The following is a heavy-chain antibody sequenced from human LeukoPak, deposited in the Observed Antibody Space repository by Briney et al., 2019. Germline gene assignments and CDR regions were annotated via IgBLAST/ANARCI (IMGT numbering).Heavy chain of an antibody. J-gene: IGHJ3*02. V-gene: IGHV4-38-2*02. D-gene: IGHD3-22*01. CDR3: ARPLYGGYGDAFDI. Sequence: KPSETLSLTCIVSGSSISSGYYWGWIRQPPGKGLEWIGSSYHSGTTYYNPSLKSRVTLSVDTSKNQFSLKLSSVTAADTAVYYCARPLYGGYGDAFDIWGQGTMVTVSS. CDR1: GSSISSGYY. CDR2: SYHSGTT.